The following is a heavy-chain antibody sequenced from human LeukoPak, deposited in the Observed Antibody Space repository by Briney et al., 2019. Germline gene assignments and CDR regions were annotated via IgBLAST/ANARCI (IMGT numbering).Heavy chain of an antibody. CDR2: IIPIFGTE. Sequence: SSVKVSCKASGGTFSSYVIRWVRQAPGQGLEWMGGIIPIFGTENYAQKFQGRVTIPADESTSTAYMVLSRLRSEDTAVYYCASTYYFGSGSYRGGRFDYWGQGTLVTVSS. CDR3: ASTYYFGSGSYRGGRFDY. V-gene: IGHV1-69*13. D-gene: IGHD3-10*01. CDR1: GGTFSSYV. J-gene: IGHJ4*02.